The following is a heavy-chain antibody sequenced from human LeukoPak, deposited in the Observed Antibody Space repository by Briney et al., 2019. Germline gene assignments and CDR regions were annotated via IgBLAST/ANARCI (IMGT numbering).Heavy chain of an antibody. D-gene: IGHD7-27*01. CDR1: GYSISSGYY. CDR3: ARYTGTNWGYSFDS. Sequence: PSETLSLTCDVSGYSISSGYYWSWTRQPPGKGLEWIATIHHSGVTYYNPSLKSQFTISVDTSKNQFSLKLSSVTAAGTAVYYCARYTGTNWGYSFDSWGQGTLVTVSS. J-gene: IGHJ4*02. V-gene: IGHV4-38-2*01. CDR2: IHHSGVT.